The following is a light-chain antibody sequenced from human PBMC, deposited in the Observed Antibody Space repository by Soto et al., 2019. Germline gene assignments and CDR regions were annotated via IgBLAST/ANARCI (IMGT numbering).Light chain of an antibody. CDR2: AAS. V-gene: IGKV1-39*01. CDR3: QQSYSTPYT. J-gene: IGKJ2*01. CDR1: QSISSY. Sequence: DIQMTQSPSSLFASLGDRFPFTCREIQSISSYLNWYQQKPGKAPKLLIYAASSLQSGVPSRFSGSGSGTDFTLTISSLQPEDFATYYCQQSYSTPYTFGQGTKLEIK.